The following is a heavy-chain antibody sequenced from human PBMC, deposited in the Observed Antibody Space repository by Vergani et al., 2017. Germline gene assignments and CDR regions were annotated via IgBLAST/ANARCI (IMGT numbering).Heavy chain of an antibody. CDR3: AKDGNIVVVPAAILGYPFDP. CDR1: GFTFSSYG. V-gene: IGHV3-33*06. CDR2: IWYDGSNK. Sequence: QVQLVESGGGVVQPGRSLRLSCAASGFTFSSYGMHWVRQAPGKGLEWVAVIWYDGSNKYYADSVKGRFTISRDNSKNTLYLQMNSLRAEDTAVYYCAKDGNIVVVPAAILGYPFDPWGQGTLVTVSS. D-gene: IGHD2-2*02. J-gene: IGHJ5*02.